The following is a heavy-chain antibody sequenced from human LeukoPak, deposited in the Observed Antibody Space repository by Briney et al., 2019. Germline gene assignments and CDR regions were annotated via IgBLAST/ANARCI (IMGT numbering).Heavy chain of an antibody. V-gene: IGHV1-69*06. Sequence: SVKVSCKASGGTFSSYAISWVRQAPGQGLEWMGGIIPIFGTANYAQKFQGRVTITADKSTSTAYMELSSLRSEDTAVYFCARAAYYYDTSGYYVGGDFDSWGQGTLVTVSS. CDR2: IIPIFGTA. CDR3: ARAAYYYDTSGYYVGGDFDS. J-gene: IGHJ4*02. CDR1: GGTFSSYA. D-gene: IGHD3-22*01.